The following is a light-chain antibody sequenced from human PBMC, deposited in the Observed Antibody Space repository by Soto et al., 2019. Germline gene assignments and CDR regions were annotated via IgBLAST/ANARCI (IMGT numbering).Light chain of an antibody. CDR2: AAS. CDR3: QQSYSTP. J-gene: IGKJ2*01. V-gene: IGKV1-39*01. Sequence: DIQMTQSPSSLSASVGDRVTITCRASQSISSYLNWYQQKPGKAPKLLIYAASSLQSGVPSRFSVSGSGTDFTLTISSLQPEDFATYYCQQSYSTPFGQGTKLEIK. CDR1: QSISSY.